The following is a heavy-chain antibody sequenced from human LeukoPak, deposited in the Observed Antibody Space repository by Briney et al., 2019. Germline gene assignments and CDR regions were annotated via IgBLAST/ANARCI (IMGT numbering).Heavy chain of an antibody. V-gene: IGHV4-39*01. J-gene: IGHJ4*02. D-gene: IGHD1/OR15-1a*01. Sequence: ASETLSLTCTVSGGSISSSSYYWGWIRQPPGKGLDWIGNIYYSGSTYYNPSLKSRVTISVDTSKNQFSLKLTSVTAADTAVYYCARNNIGTRTYDYWGQRTLVTVSS. CDR1: GGSISSSSYY. CDR3: ARNNIGTRTYDY. CDR2: IYYSGST.